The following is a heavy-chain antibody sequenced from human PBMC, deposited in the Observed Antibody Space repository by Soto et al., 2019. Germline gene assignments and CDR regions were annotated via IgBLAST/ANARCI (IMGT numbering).Heavy chain of an antibody. CDR3: AREAKSRGSSYGMDV. D-gene: IGHD1-26*01. CDR2: IYYIGST. V-gene: IGHV4-30-4*01. CDR1: GGSISSGDYY. J-gene: IGHJ6*02. Sequence: PSETLSLTCTVSGGSISSGDYYWSWIRQPPGNGLEWIGYIYYIGSTYYNPSLKSRVTISVDTSKNQFSLKLSSVTAADTAVYYCAREAKSRGSSYGMDVWGQGTTV.